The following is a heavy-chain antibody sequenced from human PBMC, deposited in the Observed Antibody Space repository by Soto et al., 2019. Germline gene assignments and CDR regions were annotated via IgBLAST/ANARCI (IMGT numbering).Heavy chain of an antibody. Sequence: MVESGGGFFQSGGSLRLSCAASGFTASNFWMHWVRQVPGEGLVWVARINGDGSSRTYADSVKGRVTISRDNAKNMVFLDMKSLRGEDTAVYYCARDFDWNLDAWGRGTLVTVSS. CDR3: ARDFDWNLDA. V-gene: IGHV3-74*03. CDR1: GFTASNFW. CDR2: INGDGSSR. D-gene: IGHD3-9*01. J-gene: IGHJ2*01.